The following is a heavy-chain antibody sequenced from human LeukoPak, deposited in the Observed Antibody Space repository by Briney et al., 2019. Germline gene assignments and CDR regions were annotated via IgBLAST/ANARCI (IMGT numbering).Heavy chain of an antibody. CDR1: RGSISNFY. Sequence: PSETLSLTCTVSRGSISNFYWSWIRQPPEKGLEWIGYIYYSGSTNYNPSLKSRVTISVDTSKNQFSLKVNSVTVADTAVYYCARAGVYYDIGYWGQGTLVTVSS. J-gene: IGHJ4*02. V-gene: IGHV4-59*01. CDR3: ARAGVYYDIGY. CDR2: IYYSGST. D-gene: IGHD3-22*01.